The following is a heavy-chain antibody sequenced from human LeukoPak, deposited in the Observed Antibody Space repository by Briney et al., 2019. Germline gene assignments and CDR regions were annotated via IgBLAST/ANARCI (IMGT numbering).Heavy chain of an antibody. Sequence: SETLSLTCTVSGGSISSGGYSWSWIRQPPGKGLEWIGYIYHSGSTYYNPSLKSRVTISVDRSKNQFSLKLSSVTAADTAVYYCARANYGFHVDYWGQGTLVTVSS. CDR3: ARANYGFHVDY. CDR1: GGSISSGGYS. V-gene: IGHV4-30-2*01. CDR2: IYHSGST. J-gene: IGHJ4*02. D-gene: IGHD3-10*01.